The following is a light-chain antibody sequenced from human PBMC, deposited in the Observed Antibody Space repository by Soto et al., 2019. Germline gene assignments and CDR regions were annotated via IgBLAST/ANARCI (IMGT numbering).Light chain of an antibody. CDR1: QSVLYSSNNKNY. CDR3: QQYYSTPPT. CDR2: WAS. V-gene: IGKV4-1*01. J-gene: IGKJ4*01. Sequence: DIVMTQSPDSLAVSLGERATINCKSSQSVLYSSNNKNYLAWYQQKPGKPPKLLIYWASTRESGVPDRFSGSESGTDFTRTISSLQAEDVAVYYCQQYYSTPPTFAGGTKVEIK.